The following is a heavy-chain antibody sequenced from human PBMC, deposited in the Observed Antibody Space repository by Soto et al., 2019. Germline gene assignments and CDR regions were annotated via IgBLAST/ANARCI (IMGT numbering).Heavy chain of an antibody. J-gene: IGHJ6*02. D-gene: IGHD3-3*01. CDR1: GDSVSSNSAA. V-gene: IGHV6-1*01. CDR2: TYYRSKWYN. CDR3: ARERYDFWSGYPKGGSYYYYGMDV. Sequence: SQTLSLTCAISGDSVSSNSAAWNWIRQSPSRGLEWLGRTYYRSKWYNDYAVSVKSRITINPDTSKNQFSPQLNSVTPEDTAVYYCARERYDFWSGYPKGGSYYYYGMDVWGQGTTVTVSS.